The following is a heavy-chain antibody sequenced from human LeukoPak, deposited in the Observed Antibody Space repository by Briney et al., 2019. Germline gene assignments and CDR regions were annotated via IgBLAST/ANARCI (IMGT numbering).Heavy chain of an antibody. CDR3: ARDRDTAMVDDAFDI. V-gene: IGHV1-2*06. Sequence: ASVKVSCKASGYTFTGYYMHWVRQAPGQGLEWMGRINPNSGGTNYAQKFQGRVTMTRDTSISTAYMELSRLRSDDTAVYYCARDRDTAMVDDAFDIWGQGTMSPSLQ. CDR2: INPNSGGT. J-gene: IGHJ3*02. CDR1: GYTFTGYY. D-gene: IGHD5-18*01.